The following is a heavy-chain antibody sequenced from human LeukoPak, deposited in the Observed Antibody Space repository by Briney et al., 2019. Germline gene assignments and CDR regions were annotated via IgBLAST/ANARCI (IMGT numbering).Heavy chain of an antibody. V-gene: IGHV3-23*01. CDR3: AKGANSDTRYYFDY. CDR2: ISGSGGTI. D-gene: IGHD1-26*01. Sequence: GGSLRLSCAASGFTFSSYAMSWVRQAPGKGLEWVSAISGSGGTIYYADSVKGRFTISRDNSKNTLFLQMKSLRVEHTAIYYCAKGANSDTRYYFDYWGQGSLVTVSS. CDR1: GFTFSSYA. J-gene: IGHJ4*02.